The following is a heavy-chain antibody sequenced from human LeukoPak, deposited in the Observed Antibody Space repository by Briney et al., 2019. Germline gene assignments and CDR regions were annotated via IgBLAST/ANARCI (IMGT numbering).Heavy chain of an antibody. D-gene: IGHD1-26*01. Sequence: PSETLSLTCTVSGVSISSYYWSWIRQPAGKGLEWIGRIYTSGSTNYNPSLKSRVTMSVDTSKNQFSLKLSSVTAADTAVYYCASTIVGATDAFDIWGQGTMVTVSS. CDR3: ASTIVGATDAFDI. CDR1: GVSISSYY. V-gene: IGHV4-4*07. J-gene: IGHJ3*02. CDR2: IYTSGST.